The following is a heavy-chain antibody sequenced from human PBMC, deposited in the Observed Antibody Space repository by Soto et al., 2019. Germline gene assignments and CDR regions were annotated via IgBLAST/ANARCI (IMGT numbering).Heavy chain of an antibody. D-gene: IGHD3-22*01. Sequence: QPGGSLRLSCAASGFTFSSYWRSWVRQAPGKGLEWVANIKQDGSEKYYVDSVKGRFTISRDNAKNSLYLQMNSLRAEDTAVYYCARDRCYYDSSGPTTGGQGTLVTVSS. CDR1: GFTFSSYW. CDR2: IKQDGSEK. V-gene: IGHV3-7*03. CDR3: ARDRCYYDSSGPTT. J-gene: IGHJ4*02.